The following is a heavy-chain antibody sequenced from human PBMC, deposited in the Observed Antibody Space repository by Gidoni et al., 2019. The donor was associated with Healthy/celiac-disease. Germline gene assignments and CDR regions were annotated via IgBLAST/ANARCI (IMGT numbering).Heavy chain of an antibody. CDR2: IYHSGST. V-gene: IGHV4-30-2*01. D-gene: IGHD3-22*01. CDR1: GCSISSGGYS. Sequence: QLQLQESGSGLVKPSQTLSLTCAVSGCSISSGGYSWSWIRQPPGKGLEWIGYIYHSGSTYYNPSLKSRVTISVDRSKNQFSLKLSSVTAADTAVYYCARTRFDYYDSSGPIDAFDIWGQGTMVTVSS. J-gene: IGHJ3*02. CDR3: ARTRFDYYDSSGPIDAFDI.